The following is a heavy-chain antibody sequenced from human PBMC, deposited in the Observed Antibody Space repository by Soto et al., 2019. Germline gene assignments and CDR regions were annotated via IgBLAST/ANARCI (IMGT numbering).Heavy chain of an antibody. Sequence: GESLKISCKGSGYSFNTYWIAWVRQMPGKGLEWMGIVYPGDSDTRYSPSFQGQVTISADKSIHTAYLQWSSLKASDTAMYYCARRSGTSGSGMDVWGQGTTVTVSS. CDR2: VYPGDSDT. J-gene: IGHJ6*02. V-gene: IGHV5-51*01. CDR3: ARRSGTSGSGMDV. CDR1: GYSFNTYW. D-gene: IGHD3-3*01.